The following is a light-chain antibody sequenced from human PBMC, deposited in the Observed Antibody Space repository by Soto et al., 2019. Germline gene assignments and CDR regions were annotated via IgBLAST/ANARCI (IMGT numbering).Light chain of an antibody. CDR1: SSDVGGYNY. Sequence: SALTQPRSVSGSPGQSVTISCTGTSSDVGGYNYVSWYQQHPGKAPKLMIYDVSKRPSGVPDRFSGSKSGNTASLTISGLQADDEAEYFCCSYAGTHTFVVFGGGTKLTVL. J-gene: IGLJ2*01. CDR2: DVS. V-gene: IGLV2-11*01. CDR3: CSYAGTHTFVV.